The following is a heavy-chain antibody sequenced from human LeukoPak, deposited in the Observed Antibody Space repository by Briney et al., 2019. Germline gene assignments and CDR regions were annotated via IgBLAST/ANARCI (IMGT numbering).Heavy chain of an antibody. V-gene: IGHV3-13*04. CDR1: GFTFSSYD. D-gene: IGHD2-8*01. CDR2: IGTAGDT. Sequence: PGGSLRLSCAASGFTFSSYDTHWVRQATGKGLEWVSAIGTAGDTYYPGSVKGRFTISRENAKNSLYLQMNSLRAGDTAVYYCARLGFTKDAFDIWGQGTMVTVSS. J-gene: IGHJ3*02. CDR3: ARLGFTKDAFDI.